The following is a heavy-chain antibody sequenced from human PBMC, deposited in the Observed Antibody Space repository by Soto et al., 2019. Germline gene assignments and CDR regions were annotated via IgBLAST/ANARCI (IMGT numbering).Heavy chain of an antibody. CDR1: GFTFSSYA. D-gene: IGHD4-17*01. J-gene: IGHJ3*02. CDR2: ISYDGSNK. V-gene: IGHV3-30-3*01. Sequence: GGSLRLSCAASGFTFSSYAMHWVRQAPGKGLEWVAVISYDGSNKYYADSVKGRFTISRDNSKNTLYLQMNSLRAEDTAVYYCARDQERGSTGDAFDIWGQGTMVTVSS. CDR3: ARDQERGSTGDAFDI.